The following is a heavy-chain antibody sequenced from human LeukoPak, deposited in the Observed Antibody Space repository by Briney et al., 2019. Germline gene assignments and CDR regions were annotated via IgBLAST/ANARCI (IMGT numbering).Heavy chain of an antibody. CDR1: GFTFSSYG. V-gene: IGHV3-48*01. Sequence: GGTLRLSCAASGFTFSSYGMNWVRQAPGKGLEWVSYISSSSTTIYYADSVKGRFTISRDNAKNSLYLQMNSLRAEDTALYYCARDRCSGGRCYSLSVGYMDVWGKGTTVTVSS. D-gene: IGHD2-15*01. CDR3: ARDRCSGGRCYSLSVGYMDV. J-gene: IGHJ6*03. CDR2: ISSSSTTI.